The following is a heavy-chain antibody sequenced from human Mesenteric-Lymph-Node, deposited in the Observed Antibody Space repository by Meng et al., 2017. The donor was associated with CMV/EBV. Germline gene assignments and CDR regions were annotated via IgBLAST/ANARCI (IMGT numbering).Heavy chain of an antibody. CDR3: ARDGYGSSFQY. J-gene: IGHJ4*02. D-gene: IGHD6-13*01. Sequence: LSCAASGFTFSSYNMYWVRQAPGKGLEWVAVISNDGDNKYYADSVKGRFTISRDNSKNTLSLQMNSLRAKDTAMYYCARDGYGSSFQYWGQGTLVTVSS. CDR2: ISNDGDNK. V-gene: IGHV3-30*04. CDR1: GFTFSSYN.